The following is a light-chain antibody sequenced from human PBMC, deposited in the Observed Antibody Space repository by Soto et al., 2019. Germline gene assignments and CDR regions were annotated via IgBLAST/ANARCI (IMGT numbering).Light chain of an antibody. CDR3: LQHNSYPHT. V-gene: IGKV1-17*03. CDR2: AAS. CDR1: QGIRTY. Sequence: DIQMTQSPSAMSASVGDRVTITCRASQGIRTYLVWFQQTPGKVPKRLIYAASSLENGVPARFSGSGSGTEFTLTISSLQPEDFATYCCLQHNSYPHTFGQGTKLEIK. J-gene: IGKJ2*01.